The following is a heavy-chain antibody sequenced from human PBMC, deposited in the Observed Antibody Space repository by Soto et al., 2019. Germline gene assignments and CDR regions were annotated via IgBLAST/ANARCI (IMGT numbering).Heavy chain of an antibody. CDR1: GFTFSDYY. Sequence: GGSLRLSCAASGFTFSDYYMSWIRQASGKGLEWVGRIRSKANSYATAYAASVKGRFTISRDDSKNTAYLQMNSLKTEDTAVYYCTRLPDTYYYDSTKRAFDIWGQGTMVTVSS. V-gene: IGHV3-73*01. D-gene: IGHD3-22*01. CDR2: IRSKANSYAT. CDR3: TRLPDTYYYDSTKRAFDI. J-gene: IGHJ3*02.